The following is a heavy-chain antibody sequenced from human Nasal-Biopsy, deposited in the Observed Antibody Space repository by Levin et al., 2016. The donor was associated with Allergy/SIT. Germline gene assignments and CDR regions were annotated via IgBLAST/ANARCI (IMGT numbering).Heavy chain of an antibody. D-gene: IGHD3-10*01. CDR2: ISYDGSNE. V-gene: IGHV3-30*03. CDR1: GFTFSSYG. CDR3: ARDLSGRFGDLWDY. Sequence: GESLKISCAASGFTFSSYGMHWVRQAPGKGLEWVAYISYDGSNENYADSVKGRFTISRDNSKNTLYLQMNSLRAEDTAVYYCARDLSGRFGDLWDYWGQGTLVTVSS. J-gene: IGHJ4*02.